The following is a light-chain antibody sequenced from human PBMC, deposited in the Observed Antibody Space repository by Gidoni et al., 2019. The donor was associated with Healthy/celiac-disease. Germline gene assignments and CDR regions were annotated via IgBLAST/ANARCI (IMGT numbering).Light chain of an antibody. Sequence: VLTQSPATLSLSPGERATLSCRASQSVSSYLAWYQQKPGQAPRLLIYDASNRATGIPARFSGSGSGTDFTLTISSLEPEDFAVYYCQQRSNWPPTFGQGTKVEIK. J-gene: IGKJ1*01. CDR3: QQRSNWPPT. CDR1: QSVSSY. CDR2: DAS. V-gene: IGKV3-11*01.